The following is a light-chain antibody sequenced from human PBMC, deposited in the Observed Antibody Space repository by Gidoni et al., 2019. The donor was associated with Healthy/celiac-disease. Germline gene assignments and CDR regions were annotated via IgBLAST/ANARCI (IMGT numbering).Light chain of an antibody. Sequence: VLTQSPATLSLSPGERATLSCRASQSVSSYLAWYQQKPGQAPRLLIYDASNRATGIPARFSGSGSGTDFTLTISSLEPEDFAVYYCQQRSNWPPTFGQGTKVEIK. J-gene: IGKJ1*01. CDR3: QQRSNWPPT. CDR1: QSVSSY. CDR2: DAS. V-gene: IGKV3-11*01.